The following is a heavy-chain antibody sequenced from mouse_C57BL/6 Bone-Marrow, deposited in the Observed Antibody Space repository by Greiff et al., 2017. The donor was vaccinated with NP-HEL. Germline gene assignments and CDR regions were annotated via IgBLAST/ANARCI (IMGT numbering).Heavy chain of an antibody. J-gene: IGHJ2*01. CDR2: IWRGGST. CDR3: ARYGSGLDY. V-gene: IGHV2-2*01. CDR1: GFSLTSYG. Sequence: QVQLQQSGPGLVQPSQSLSITCTVSGFSLTSYGVHWVRQSPGKGLEWLGVIWRGGSTDYNAAFISRLSISKDNSKSQVFFKMNSLQAYDTAIYYCARYGSGLDYWGQGTTLTVSS. D-gene: IGHD1-1*01.